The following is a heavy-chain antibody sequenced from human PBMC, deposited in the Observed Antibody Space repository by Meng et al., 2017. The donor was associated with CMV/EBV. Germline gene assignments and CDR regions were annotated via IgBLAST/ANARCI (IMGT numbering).Heavy chain of an antibody. J-gene: IGHJ4*02. CDR2: INPNSGGT. Sequence: ASVKVSCKASGYTFTGYYMHWVRQAPGQGLEWMGWINPNSGGTNYAQKFQGRVTITTDESTSTAYMELSSLRSEDTAVYYCASESSSWIFDYWGQGTLVTVSS. CDR3: ASESSSWIFDY. D-gene: IGHD6-13*01. CDR1: GYTFTGYY. V-gene: IGHV1-2*02.